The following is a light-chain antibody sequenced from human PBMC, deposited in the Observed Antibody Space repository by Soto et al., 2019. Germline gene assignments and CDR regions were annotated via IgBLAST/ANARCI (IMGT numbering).Light chain of an antibody. CDR1: QDITNY. Sequence: DIQMPQSPSSLSASVGDRVTVTCQASQDITNYLSWYQQNPGKAPKLLISDASNLEIGVPSRFSGRGSGTDFSLTINNLQPEDFATYFCQQYDDLPLTFGGGTKVEVK. V-gene: IGKV1-33*01. CDR2: DAS. CDR3: QQYDDLPLT. J-gene: IGKJ4*01.